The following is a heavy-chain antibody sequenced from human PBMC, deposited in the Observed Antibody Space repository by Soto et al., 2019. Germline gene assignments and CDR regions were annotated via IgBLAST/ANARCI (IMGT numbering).Heavy chain of an antibody. J-gene: IGHJ5*01. D-gene: IGHD5-18*01. Sequence: AGGSLRLSCAASGFTFSSYDMHWVRQAPGKGLEWVALISYDGSRTSYSDSVKGRFTISRDNSKNMLFLQMDNLRADDTAVYYCPKEQAFEQLWVFDSWGQGTLVTVSS. CDR1: GFTFSSYD. V-gene: IGHV3-30*18. CDR2: ISYDGSRT. CDR3: PKEQAFEQLWVFDS.